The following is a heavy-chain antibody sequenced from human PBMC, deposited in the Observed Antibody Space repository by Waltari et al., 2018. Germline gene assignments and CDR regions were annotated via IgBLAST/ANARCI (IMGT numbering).Heavy chain of an antibody. Sequence: EVQLVQSGAEVKKPGESLKISCKGSGYSFTSYWIGWVRQMPGKGLEWMGIIYPGDSDTRYSPSFQGQVTISADKSISTAYLQWSSLKASDTAMYYCARLGYYDSSGYYVKRWYDYWGQGTLVTVSS. D-gene: IGHD3-22*01. J-gene: IGHJ4*02. V-gene: IGHV5-51*03. CDR3: ARLGYYDSSGYYVKRWYDY. CDR1: GYSFTSYW. CDR2: IYPGDSDT.